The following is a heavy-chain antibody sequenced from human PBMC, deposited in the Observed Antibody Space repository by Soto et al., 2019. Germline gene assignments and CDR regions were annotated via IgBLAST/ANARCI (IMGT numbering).Heavy chain of an antibody. V-gene: IGHV3-30-3*01. CDR2: ISYDGSNK. D-gene: IGHD4-17*01. CDR3: AREPEFPDYGGNSGEGDDAFDI. CDR1: GFTFSSYA. J-gene: IGHJ3*02. Sequence: QVQLVESGGGVVQPGRSLRLSCAASGFTFSSYAMHWVRQAPGKGLEWVAVISYDGSNKYYADSVKGRFTISRDNSKNTLYLQMNSLRAEDTAVYYCAREPEFPDYGGNSGEGDDAFDIWGQGTMVIVSS.